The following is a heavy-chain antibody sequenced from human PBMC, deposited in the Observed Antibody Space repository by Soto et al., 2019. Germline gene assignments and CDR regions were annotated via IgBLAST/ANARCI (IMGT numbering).Heavy chain of an antibody. CDR2: VYTSDYT. J-gene: IGHJ6*02. CDR1: GASIRSYY. Sequence: SETLSLTCSVSGASIRSYYWHWIRQLPGKGLEWIGYVYTSDYTRYSSSLKSRVTISVDTSRSHFYLRLNSVTKAGTAVYYCASPAGNAGEFLHYNGMDDGAQGTTVTVSS. CDR3: ASPAGNAGEFLHYNGMDD. D-gene: IGHD3-10*01. V-gene: IGHV4-4*08.